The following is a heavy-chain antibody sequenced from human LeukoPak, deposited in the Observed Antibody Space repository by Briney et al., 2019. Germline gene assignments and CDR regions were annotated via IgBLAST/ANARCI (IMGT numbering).Heavy chain of an antibody. J-gene: IGHJ6*02. CDR1: GFIFRTYA. V-gene: IGHV3-23*01. CDR2: IPAGGDTT. CDR3: AKDISSGSITMVRGVLGYYGMDV. D-gene: IGHD3-10*01. Sequence: GGSLRLSCAASGFIFRTYAMGWVRQAPGKGLEWVSGIPAGGDTTYYADSVKGRFTISRDNSENTLYLQMNSLRAEDTALYYCAKDISSGSITMVRGVLGYYGMDVWGQGTTVTVSS.